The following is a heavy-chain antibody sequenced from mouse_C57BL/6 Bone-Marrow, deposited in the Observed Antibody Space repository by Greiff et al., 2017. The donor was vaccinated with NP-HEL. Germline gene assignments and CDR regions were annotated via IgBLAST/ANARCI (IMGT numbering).Heavy chain of an antibody. Sequence: QVQLQQPGAELVKPGASVKLSCKASGYTFTSYWMHWVKQRPGQVLEWIGMIHPNSGSTNYNEKFKSKATLTVDKSSSTAYMQLSSLTSEDSAVYYCARYPDYYGSSWGFAYWGQGTLVTVSA. V-gene: IGHV1-64*01. CDR3: ARYPDYYGSSWGFAY. D-gene: IGHD1-1*01. CDR2: IHPNSGST. J-gene: IGHJ3*01. CDR1: GYTFTSYW.